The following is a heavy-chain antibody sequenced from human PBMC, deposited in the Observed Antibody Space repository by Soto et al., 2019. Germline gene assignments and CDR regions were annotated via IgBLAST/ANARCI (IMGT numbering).Heavy chain of an antibody. CDR1: GCTFTGYY. Sequence: ASVKVSCKASGCTFTGYYMHWVRQAPGQGLEWMGWINPNSGGTNYAQKFQGRVTMTRDTSISTAYMELSRLRSDDTAVYYCARTQYYDILTGYYSYAFDIWGQGTMVTVSS. V-gene: IGHV1-2*02. CDR3: ARTQYYDILTGYYSYAFDI. J-gene: IGHJ3*02. D-gene: IGHD3-9*01. CDR2: INPNSGGT.